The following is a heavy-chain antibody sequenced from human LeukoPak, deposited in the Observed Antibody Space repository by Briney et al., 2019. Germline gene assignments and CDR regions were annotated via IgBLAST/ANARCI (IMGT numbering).Heavy chain of an antibody. D-gene: IGHD3-16*01. V-gene: IGHV3-7*01. Sequence: PGGSLRLSCAASGFTFDDYAMHWVRQAPGKGLGWVANIKEDGREKYYVDSVKGRFTISRDNAKNSLYLQMNNLKAEDTAMYYCVRFMRGTIGGDNWGQGTLVTVSA. CDR3: VRFMRGTIGGDN. CDR1: GFTFDDYA. J-gene: IGHJ4*02. CDR2: IKEDGREK.